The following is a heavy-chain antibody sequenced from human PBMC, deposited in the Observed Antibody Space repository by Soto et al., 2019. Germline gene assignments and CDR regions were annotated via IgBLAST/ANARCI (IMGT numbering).Heavy chain of an antibody. J-gene: IGHJ6*02. Sequence: PGGSLRLSCAASGFTFSSYSMNWVRQAPGKGLEWVSYISSSSSTIYYADSVKGRFTISRDNAKNSLYLQMNSLRDEDTAVYHCARAHYYDSSGYLQGAAGENYYYYYGMDVWGQGTTVTVSS. V-gene: IGHV3-48*02. D-gene: IGHD3-22*01. CDR2: ISSSSSTI. CDR1: GFTFSSYS. CDR3: ARAHYYDSSGYLQGAAGENYYYYYGMDV.